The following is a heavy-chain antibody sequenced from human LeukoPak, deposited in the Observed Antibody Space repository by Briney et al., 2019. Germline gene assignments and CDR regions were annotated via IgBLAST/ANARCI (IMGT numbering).Heavy chain of an antibody. CDR1: GFTFSSYA. Sequence: GGSLRLSCAASGFTFSSYAMSWVRQAPGKGLEWVSAISGSGGSTYYADSVKGRFTISRDNSKNTLYLQMNSLRAEDTAVYYCARDVAVAGRGGAFDIWGQGTMVTVSS. CDR2: ISGSGGST. J-gene: IGHJ3*02. D-gene: IGHD6-19*01. V-gene: IGHV3-23*01. CDR3: ARDVAVAGRGGAFDI.